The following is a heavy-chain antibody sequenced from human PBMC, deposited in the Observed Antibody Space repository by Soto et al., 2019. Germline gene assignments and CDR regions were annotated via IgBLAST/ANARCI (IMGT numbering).Heavy chain of an antibody. J-gene: IGHJ4*02. V-gene: IGHV3-30*18. Sequence: HPGGSLRLSCAASGFTFSSYGMYWVRQAPGKGLEWVAVISYDGSNKYYADSVKGRFIISRDNSKNTLYLQMNSLRAEDTAVYYCAKGLPDYWGQGTLVTVSS. CDR2: ISYDGSNK. CDR3: AKGLPDY. CDR1: GFTFSSYG.